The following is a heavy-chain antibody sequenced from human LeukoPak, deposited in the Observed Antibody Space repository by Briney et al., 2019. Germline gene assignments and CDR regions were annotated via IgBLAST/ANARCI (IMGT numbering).Heavy chain of an antibody. CDR2: IYYSGST. CDR3: ASRPYSSSPTTFDY. J-gene: IGHJ4*02. Sequence: PSETLSLTCTVSGGSISSYYWSWIRQPPGKGLEWIGYIYYSGSTNCNPSLKSRVTISVDTSKNQFSLKLSSVTAADTAVYYCASRPYSSSPTTFDYWGQGTLVTVSS. CDR1: GGSISSYY. D-gene: IGHD6-13*01. V-gene: IGHV4-59*12.